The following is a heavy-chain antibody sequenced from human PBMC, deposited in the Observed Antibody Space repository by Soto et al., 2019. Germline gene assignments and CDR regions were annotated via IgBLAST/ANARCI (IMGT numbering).Heavy chain of an antibody. D-gene: IGHD3-22*01. Sequence: DTLSRTCTVSGGSISDYHWSWFRQTPGKAPEWIGYIYSSGSTNYNASLKSRVTISIDTSKNQFALQLKSVTAADTAVYFCARYSSESSDYYLQDYWGPGMLVTVYS. CDR3: ARYSSESSDYYLQDY. J-gene: IGHJ4*02. CDR2: IYSSGST. V-gene: IGHV4-59*07. CDR1: GGSISDYH.